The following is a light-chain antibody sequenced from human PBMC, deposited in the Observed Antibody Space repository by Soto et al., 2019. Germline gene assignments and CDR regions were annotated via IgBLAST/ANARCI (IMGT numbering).Light chain of an antibody. Sequence: QSALTQPASVSGSPGQSITISCTGTSSDVGSYNLVSWYQQHPGKAPKLMIYGVTQRPSGVSNRFSGSKSGNTASLTISGLQAEDEAAYFCCSYAGRSTLVFGGGTKLTVL. CDR2: GVT. CDR1: SSDVGSYNL. CDR3: CSYAGRSTLV. V-gene: IGLV2-23*02. J-gene: IGLJ2*01.